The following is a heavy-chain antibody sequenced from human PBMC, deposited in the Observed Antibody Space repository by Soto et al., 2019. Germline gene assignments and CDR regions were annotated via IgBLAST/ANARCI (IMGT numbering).Heavy chain of an antibody. V-gene: IGHV3-53*01. D-gene: IGHD6-19*01. J-gene: IGHJ4*02. CDR1: GFAVSSKY. CDR3: VQTTGWPGFDF. CDR2: IYGGGST. Sequence: EVQLVESGGGLIQPGGSLRLSCAASGFAVSSKYMTWVRQAPGKGLEWVSVIYGGGSTYYADSVKGRFTISRDTSKNTLYLQMNSLRAEVTAVYYCVQTTGWPGFDFWGPGTLVTVSS.